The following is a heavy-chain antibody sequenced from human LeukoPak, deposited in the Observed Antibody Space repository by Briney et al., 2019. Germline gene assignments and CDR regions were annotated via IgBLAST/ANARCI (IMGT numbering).Heavy chain of an antibody. Sequence: PSETLSLTCTVSGGSISSYYWSWIRQPAGKGLEWIGRINTSGTTKYNPSLGGRVTMSIDTSKNQFSLKLSSVTAADTAVYYCARGGDSAGYYYKIDYWGQGTLVTVSS. J-gene: IGHJ4*02. CDR1: GGSISSYY. CDR3: ARGGDSAGYYYKIDY. V-gene: IGHV4-4*07. CDR2: INTSGTT. D-gene: IGHD3-22*01.